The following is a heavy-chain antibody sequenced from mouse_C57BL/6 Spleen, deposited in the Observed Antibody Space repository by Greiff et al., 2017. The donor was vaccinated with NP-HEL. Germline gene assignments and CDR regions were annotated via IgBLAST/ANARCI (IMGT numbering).Heavy chain of an antibody. Sequence: EVMLVESGGDLVKPGGSLKLSCAASGFTFSSYGMSWVRQTPDKRLEWVATISSGGSYTYYPDSVKGRFTISRDNAKNTLYLQMSSLKSEDTAMYYCARHKTTVVAKDAMDYWGQGTSVTVSS. CDR2: ISSGGSYT. J-gene: IGHJ4*01. CDR1: GFTFSSYG. V-gene: IGHV5-6*01. CDR3: ARHKTTVVAKDAMDY. D-gene: IGHD1-1*01.